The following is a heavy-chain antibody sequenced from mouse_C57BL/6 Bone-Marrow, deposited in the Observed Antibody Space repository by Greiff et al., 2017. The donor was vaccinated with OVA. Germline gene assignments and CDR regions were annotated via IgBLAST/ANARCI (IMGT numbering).Heavy chain of an antibody. CDR3: ARNSSDYDYYAIDY. V-gene: IGHV5-2*01. Sequence: EVKGVESGGGLVQPGESLKLSCESNEYAFPSHDMSWVRKTPEKRLELVAAINSDGGSTYYPDTMARRFVISRANTKKTLYLQMSSLRSEDTALYYCARNSSDYDYYAIDYWGQGTSVTVSS. D-gene: IGHD3-2*02. CDR1: EYAFPSHD. J-gene: IGHJ4*01. CDR2: INSDGGST.